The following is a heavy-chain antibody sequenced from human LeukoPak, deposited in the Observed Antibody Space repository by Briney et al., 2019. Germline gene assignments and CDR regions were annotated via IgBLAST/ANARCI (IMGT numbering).Heavy chain of an antibody. V-gene: IGHV3-49*04. CDR3: TLSGGIY. CDR2: IRSKAYGGTT. D-gene: IGHD2-15*01. Sequence: GRSLRLSCTASGFTFGDYAMSWVRQAPGKGLEWVGFIRSKAYGGTTEYAAAVKGRFTISRDDSKSIAYLQMNSLKAEDTAVYYCTLSGGIYWGQGTLVTVSS. CDR1: GFTFGDYA. J-gene: IGHJ4*02.